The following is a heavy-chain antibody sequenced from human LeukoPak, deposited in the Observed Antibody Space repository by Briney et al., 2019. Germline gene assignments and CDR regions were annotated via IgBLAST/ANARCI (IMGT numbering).Heavy chain of an antibody. CDR3: AKDMTRGLLGSNFDY. D-gene: IGHD4-11*01. V-gene: IGHV3-43*02. J-gene: IGHJ4*02. Sequence: PGRFLRLSCAASGFTFDDYAMHWVRQAPGKGLEWVSLISGDGGSTYYADSVKGRFTISRDNSKNSLYLQMNSLRTEDTALYYCAKDMTRGLLGSNFDYWGQGTLVTVSS. CDR1: GFTFDDYA. CDR2: ISGDGGST.